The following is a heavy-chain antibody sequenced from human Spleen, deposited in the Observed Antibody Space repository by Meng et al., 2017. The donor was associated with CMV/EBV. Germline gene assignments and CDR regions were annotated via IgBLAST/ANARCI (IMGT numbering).Heavy chain of an antibody. D-gene: IGHD4-11*01. V-gene: IGHV3-30*18. CDR1: GFTFSSYA. J-gene: IGHJ6*02. CDR3: AKQITVTNYYYYYAMDV. Sequence: GESLNISCAASGFTFSSYAMHWVRQAPGKGLEWVAVIPYDGSSKYYADSVKGRFTISRDNSNNTLYLQMNSLRPEDTAVYYCAKQITVTNYYYYYAMDVWGQGTTVTVSS. CDR2: IPYDGSSK.